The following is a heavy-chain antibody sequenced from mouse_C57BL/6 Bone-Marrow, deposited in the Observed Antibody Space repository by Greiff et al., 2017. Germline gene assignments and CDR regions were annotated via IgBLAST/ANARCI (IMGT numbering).Heavy chain of an antibody. CDR1: GYTFTSSG. CDR2: IYPRSGNT. Sequence: QVQLKESGAELARPGASVKLSCKASGYTFTSSGISWVKQRTGQGLEWIGEIYPRSGNTYYNEKFKGKATLTADKSSSTAYMELRSLTSEDSAVYFCAGITTVVPDWGQGTTLTVSS. J-gene: IGHJ2*01. CDR3: AGITTVVPD. V-gene: IGHV1-81*01. D-gene: IGHD1-1*01.